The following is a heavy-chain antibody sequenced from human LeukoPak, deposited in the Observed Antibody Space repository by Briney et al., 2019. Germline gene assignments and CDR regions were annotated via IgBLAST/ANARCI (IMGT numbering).Heavy chain of an antibody. CDR1: GYSISSGYY. J-gene: IGHJ4*02. Sequence: PSETLSLTCAVSGYSISSGYYWGRIRQPPGKGLEGIGSIYHSGSTYENPSLKSRVTISVDTSKNQSSLKLSSVTAADTAVYYCARLADYYDILTGYYTQYYFDYWGQGTLVTVSS. D-gene: IGHD3-9*01. V-gene: IGHV4-38-2*01. CDR3: ARLADYYDILTGYYTQYYFDY. CDR2: IYHSGST.